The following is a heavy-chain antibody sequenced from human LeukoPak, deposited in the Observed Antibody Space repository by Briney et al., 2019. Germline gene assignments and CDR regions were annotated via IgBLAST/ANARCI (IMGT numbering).Heavy chain of an antibody. Sequence: KPSETLSLTCTVSGGSISSYYWSWIRQPPGKGLEWIGYIYYTGNTNYNPSLKSRITISVDTSKNQFSLKLSSVTAADTAFYYRARSASSSSRSAFDIWGQGTMVTVSS. CDR1: GGSISSYY. CDR3: ARSASSSSRSAFDI. J-gene: IGHJ3*02. V-gene: IGHV4-59*01. D-gene: IGHD6-6*01. CDR2: IYYTGNT.